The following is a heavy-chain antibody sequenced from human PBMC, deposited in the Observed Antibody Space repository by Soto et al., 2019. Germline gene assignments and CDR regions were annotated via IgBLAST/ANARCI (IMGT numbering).Heavy chain of an antibody. CDR3: RAGARGYNGYVPGDY. J-gene: IGHJ4*02. CDR2: IIPIFGTA. Sequence: QVQLVQSGAEVKKPGSSVKVSCKASGGTFSSYAISWVRQAPGQGLEWMGGIIPIFGTANYAQKFQGRVTITADEATSTADMELNSLRSEDTAVYYCRAGARGYNGYVPGDYWGQGTLVTVSS. CDR1: GGTFSSYA. V-gene: IGHV1-69*12. D-gene: IGHD5-12*01.